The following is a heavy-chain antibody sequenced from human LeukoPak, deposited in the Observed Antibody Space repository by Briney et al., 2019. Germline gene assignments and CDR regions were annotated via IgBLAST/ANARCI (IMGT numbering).Heavy chain of an antibody. D-gene: IGHD3-22*01. J-gene: IGHJ4*02. V-gene: IGHV1-2*02. CDR3: ARDYYDSSGPFDY. Sequence: ASVKVSCKASGYTFTGYYMHWVRQAPGQGLEWMGWINPNSGGTNYAQKFQGRVTMTRDTSTSTVYMELSSLRSEDTAVYYCARDYYDSSGPFDYWGQGTLVTVSS. CDR2: INPNSGGT. CDR1: GYTFTGYY.